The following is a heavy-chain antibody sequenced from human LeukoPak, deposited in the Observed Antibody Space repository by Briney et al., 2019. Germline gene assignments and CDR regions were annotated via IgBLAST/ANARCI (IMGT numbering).Heavy chain of an antibody. J-gene: IGHJ4*02. CDR1: GFTFCSYA. CDR3: AKRSIPILHHFDY. CDR2: IIGSSGRT. Sequence: GRSLRLSCAASGFTFCSYAMSWVRQAPGKGLEWVSAIIGSSGRTYYADSVKGRFPISRDNSKNTLYLQMNSPRAEDTAVYYCAKRSIPILHHFDYWGQGTLVTVSS. D-gene: IGHD3-3*01. V-gene: IGHV3-23*01.